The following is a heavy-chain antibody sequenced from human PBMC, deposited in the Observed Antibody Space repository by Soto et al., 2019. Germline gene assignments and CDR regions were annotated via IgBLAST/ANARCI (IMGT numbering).Heavy chain of an antibody. V-gene: IGHV3-9*01. CDR2: ISGNSGSL. Sequence: EVQLVESGGGLVQPGRSLRLSCAASGFIFDDYAMHWVRQAPGKGLEWVAVISGNSGSLGYADSVKGRFTISRDNAKNSLYLQMNRLRAEDTALYYCARESEDLTSNFDYWGQGTLVSVSS. CDR1: GFIFDDYA. CDR3: ARESEDLTSNFDY. J-gene: IGHJ4*02.